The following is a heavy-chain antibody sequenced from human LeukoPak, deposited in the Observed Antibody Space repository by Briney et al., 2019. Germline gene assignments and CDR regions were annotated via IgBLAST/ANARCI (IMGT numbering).Heavy chain of an antibody. V-gene: IGHV1-2*05. CDR3: AVIRRYCSSTNCLDY. J-gene: IGHJ4*02. D-gene: IGHD2-2*01. CDR2: INPNTGGT. CDR1: GYMFTGYY. Sequence: ASVKVSCKASGYMFTGYYLHWVRQAPGQGLEWMGRINPNTGGTNYAQKFQGRVTMTRDTSISTAYMELNRLTSDDTGVYYCAVIRRYCSSTNCLDYWGQGTLVAVSS.